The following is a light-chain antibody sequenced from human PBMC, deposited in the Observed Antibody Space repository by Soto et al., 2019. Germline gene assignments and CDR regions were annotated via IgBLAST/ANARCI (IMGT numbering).Light chain of an antibody. V-gene: IGLV2-23*01. J-gene: IGLJ2*01. CDR3: CPYAGSSTPVV. CDR2: EGS. Sequence: QSVLTQPASVSGSPGQSITISCTGTSSDVGSYNLVSWYQQHPGKAHKLMIYEGSKRPSGVSNRFSGSKSGNTASLTISGRQAEDEADYYCCPYAGSSTPVVFGGGTKLTVL. CDR1: SSDVGSYNL.